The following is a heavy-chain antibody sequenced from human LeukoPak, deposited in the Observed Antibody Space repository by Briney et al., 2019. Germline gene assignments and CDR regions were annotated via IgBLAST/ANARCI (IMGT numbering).Heavy chain of an antibody. CDR2: IYSGGST. CDR1: GFTVSSNY. CDR3: ARAAKVVPAAIRAGDAFDI. Sequence: GGSLRLSWAASGFTVSSNYMSWVRQAPGKGLEWVSVIYSGGSTYYADSVKGRFTISRDNSKNTLYLQMNSLRAEDTAVYYCARAAKVVPAAIRAGDAFDIWGQGTMVTVSS. J-gene: IGHJ3*02. D-gene: IGHD2-2*01. V-gene: IGHV3-53*01.